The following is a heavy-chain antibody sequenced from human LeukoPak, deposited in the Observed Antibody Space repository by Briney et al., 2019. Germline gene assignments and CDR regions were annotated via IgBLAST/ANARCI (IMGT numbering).Heavy chain of an antibody. CDR3: AREARYYDSSGYYYPDY. J-gene: IGHJ4*02. CDR1: GFTVSSNY. Sequence: GGSLRLSCAASGFTVSSNYMSWVRQAPGKGLEWVSVSYSGGSTYYADSVKGRFTISRDNSKNTLYLQMNSLRAEDTAVYYCAREARYYDSSGYYYPDYWGQGTLVTVSS. CDR2: SYSGGST. V-gene: IGHV3-53*01. D-gene: IGHD3-22*01.